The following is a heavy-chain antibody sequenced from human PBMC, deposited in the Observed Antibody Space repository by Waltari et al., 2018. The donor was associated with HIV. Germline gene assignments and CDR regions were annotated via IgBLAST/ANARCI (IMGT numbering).Heavy chain of an antibody. CDR3: AKQRSHGDRYFDL. D-gene: IGHD3-10*01. V-gene: IGHV3-23*01. CDR1: GGTYA. Sequence: EVQLLESGGDLVQPGGSLRLSCVVSGGTYAMNWVRQAPGKGLDWVSAISGGGGAVYYADSVRGRFTMSRDNSENTVYLHMNSLRVEDMAVYYCAKQRSHGDRYFDLWGRGTLVTVSS. CDR2: ISGGGGAV. J-gene: IGHJ2*01.